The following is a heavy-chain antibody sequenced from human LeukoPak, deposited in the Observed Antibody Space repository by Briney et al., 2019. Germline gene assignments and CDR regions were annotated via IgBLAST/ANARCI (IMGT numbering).Heavy chain of an antibody. CDR2: ISYDGSNE. J-gene: IGHJ4*02. CDR3: ARDWGRRYSSGWYGDFDY. D-gene: IGHD6-19*01. CDR1: GFTFRSYA. V-gene: IGHV3-30-3*01. Sequence: GGSLRLSCGASGFTFRSYAMHWVRQAPGKGLEWVAVISYDGSNEFYADSVKGRFTISRDNSKNTLYLQMNSLRAEDTAVYYCARDWGRRYSSGWYGDFDYWGQGTLVTVSS.